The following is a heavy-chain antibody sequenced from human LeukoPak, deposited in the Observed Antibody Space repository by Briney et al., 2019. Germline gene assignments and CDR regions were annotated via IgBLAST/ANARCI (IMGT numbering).Heavy chain of an antibody. Sequence: PGGSLRLSCAASGFTFDDYAMHWVRQAPGKGLEWVSGISWNSGSIGYADSVKGRFTISRDNAKNSLYLQMNSLRAEDMALYYCAKGSTKQWLVNSFDYWGQGTLVTVSS. CDR3: AKGSTKQWLVNSFDY. CDR2: ISWNSGSI. CDR1: GFTFDDYA. J-gene: IGHJ4*02. D-gene: IGHD6-19*01. V-gene: IGHV3-9*03.